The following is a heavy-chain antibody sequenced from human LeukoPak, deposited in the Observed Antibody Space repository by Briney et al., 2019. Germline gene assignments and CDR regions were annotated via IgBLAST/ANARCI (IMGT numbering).Heavy chain of an antibody. CDR2: IKPDSVAT. CDR3: ARGHDYGPDY. J-gene: IGHJ4*02. CDR1: GFTFSDHY. V-gene: IGHV1-2*02. Sequence: ASLKVSCKSSGFTFSDHYMHWLRQAPGQGLEWMRWIKPDSVATNYAQKFQGRFTMSRDMSISTVYMELSSLTSDDTAMYWCARGHDYGPDYWGQGTLVTVSA. D-gene: IGHD4/OR15-4a*01.